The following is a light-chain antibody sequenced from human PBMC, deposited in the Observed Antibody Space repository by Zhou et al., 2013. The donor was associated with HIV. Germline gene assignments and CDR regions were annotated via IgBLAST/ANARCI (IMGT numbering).Light chain of an antibody. CDR3: HQYDRSPYT. J-gene: IGKJ2*01. CDR2: GAS. CDR1: QSVTSNF. V-gene: IGKV3-20*01. Sequence: EIVMTQSPATLSVSPGERATLSCRTSQSVTSNFLAWYQQKPGQAPRLLIYGASSRATGIPDRFSGSGSGTDFTLTISRLEPGDLAVYYCHQYDRSPYTFGQGTKAADQT.